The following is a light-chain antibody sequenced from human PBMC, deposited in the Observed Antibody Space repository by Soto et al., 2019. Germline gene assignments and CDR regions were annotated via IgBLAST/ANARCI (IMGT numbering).Light chain of an antibody. CDR3: SAYTVSRTYV. J-gene: IGLJ1*01. Sequence: QSVLTQPASVSGSPGQSITISCTGTSSDVGAYNFVSWHQQHPGKAPKLMIYNVYDRPSGISYRFSGSKSGNTASLTISGLQGEDEAAYYCSAYTVSRTYVFGTGTKVTV. V-gene: IGLV2-14*03. CDR1: SSDVGAYNF. CDR2: NVY.